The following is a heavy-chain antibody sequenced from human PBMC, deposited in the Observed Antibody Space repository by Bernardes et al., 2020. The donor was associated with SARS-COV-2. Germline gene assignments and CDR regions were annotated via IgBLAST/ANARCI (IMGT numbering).Heavy chain of an antibody. CDR1: GYSISSDYY. V-gene: IGHV4-38-2*02. CDR2: IYHSGST. Sequence: SETLPLTCAVSGYSISSDYYWGWIRQPPGKGLEWIGSIYHSGSTYYNPSLKSRVTISVDTSKNQFSLKLSSVTAADTAVYYCARDYDYYDSSFYPRASWFDPWGQGTLVTVSS. J-gene: IGHJ5*02. CDR3: ARDYDYYDSSFYPRASWFDP. D-gene: IGHD3-22*01.